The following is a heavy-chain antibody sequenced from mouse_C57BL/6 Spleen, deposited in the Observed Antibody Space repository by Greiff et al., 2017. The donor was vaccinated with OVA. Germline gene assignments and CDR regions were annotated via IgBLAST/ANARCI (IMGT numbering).Heavy chain of an antibody. CDR2: INPNNGGT. V-gene: IGHV1-26*01. Sequence: EVQLQQSGPELVKPGASVKISCKASGYTFTDYYMNWVKQSHGMSLEWIGDINPNNGGTSYNQKFKGKATLTVDKSSSTAYMELRSLTSEDSAVYYCASDYGSRFDYWGQGTTLTVSS. CDR1: GYTFTDYY. D-gene: IGHD1-1*01. J-gene: IGHJ2*01. CDR3: ASDYGSRFDY.